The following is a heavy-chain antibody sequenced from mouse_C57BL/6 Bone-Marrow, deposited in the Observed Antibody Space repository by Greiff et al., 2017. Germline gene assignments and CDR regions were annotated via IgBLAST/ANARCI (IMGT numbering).Heavy chain of an antibody. V-gene: IGHV1-50*01. CDR1: GYTFTSYW. J-gene: IGHJ2*01. Sequence: VQLQQPGAELVKPGASVKLSCKASGYTFTSYWMQWVKQRPGQGLEWIGEIDPSDSYTNYNQKFKGKATLTVDTSSSTAYMQLSSLTSEDSAVYYCARGVLVDYFDYWGQGTTLTVSS. D-gene: IGHD2-14*01. CDR3: ARGVLVDYFDY. CDR2: IDPSDSYT.